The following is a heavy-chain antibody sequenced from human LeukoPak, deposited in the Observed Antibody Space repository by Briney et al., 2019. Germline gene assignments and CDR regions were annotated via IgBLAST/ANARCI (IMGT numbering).Heavy chain of an antibody. D-gene: IGHD3-10*02. Sequence: LRLSCAASGFTFDDYAMHWVRQAPGKGLEWVSGISWNSGSIGYADSVKGRFTISRDNAKNSLYLQMNSLRAEDTAVYYCAELGITMIGGVWGKGTTVTISS. CDR3: AELGITMIGGV. CDR2: ISWNSGSI. CDR1: GFTFDDYA. V-gene: IGHV3-9*01. J-gene: IGHJ6*04.